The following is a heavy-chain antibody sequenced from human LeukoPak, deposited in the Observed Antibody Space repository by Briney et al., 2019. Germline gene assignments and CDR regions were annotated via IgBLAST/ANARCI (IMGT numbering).Heavy chain of an antibody. CDR1: GGSISSHY. CDR3: ARVGGYSCGPFDY. Sequence: PSETLSLTCTVSGGSISSHYWSWIRQPPGKGLEWIGYIYYSGSTNYNPSLKSRVTISVDTSKNQFSLKLSSVTAADTAVYYCARVGGYSCGPFDYWGQGTLVTVSS. D-gene: IGHD5-18*01. J-gene: IGHJ4*02. V-gene: IGHV4-59*11. CDR2: IYYSGST.